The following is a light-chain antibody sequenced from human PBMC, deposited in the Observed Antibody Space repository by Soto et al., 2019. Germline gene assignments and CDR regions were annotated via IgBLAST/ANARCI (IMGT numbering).Light chain of an antibody. V-gene: IGLV1-40*01. Sequence: QSVLTQPPSVSGAPGQRVTISCTGSSSNIGAGYDVHWYQQLPGTAPKLLIYDNSNRPSGVPDRFSGSKSGTSASLAITGLQAEDEADYYCQSYDGSLSGYVFGAGTKVTVL. CDR1: SSNIGAGYD. J-gene: IGLJ1*01. CDR2: DNS. CDR3: QSYDGSLSGYV.